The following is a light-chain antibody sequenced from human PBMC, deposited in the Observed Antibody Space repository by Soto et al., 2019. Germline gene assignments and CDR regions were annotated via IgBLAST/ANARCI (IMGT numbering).Light chain of an antibody. CDR2: DNN. CDR3: QSFDSSLRGWV. J-gene: IGLJ3*02. CDR1: SSNIGARYD. Sequence: QAVVTQPPSVSGAPGQRVAISCTGSSSNIGARYDVHWYQQLPGTAPKLLIYDNNNRPSGVPDRFSGSKSGTSASLAISGLQAEDEADYYCQSFDSSLRGWVFGGGTKVTVL. V-gene: IGLV1-40*01.